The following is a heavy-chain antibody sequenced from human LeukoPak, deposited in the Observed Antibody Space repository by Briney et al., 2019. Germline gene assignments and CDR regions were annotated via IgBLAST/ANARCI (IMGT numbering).Heavy chain of an antibody. CDR3: ARGGQYYDSSGYYFDY. D-gene: IGHD3-22*01. CDR1: GFTFSSYW. J-gene: IGHJ4*02. V-gene: IGHV3-7*04. Sequence: GGSLRLSCAASGFTFSSYWMSWVRQAPGKGLEWVANIKQDGSEKYYVDSVKGRFTISRDNAKNSLYLQMNSLRAEDTAVYYCARGGQYYDSSGYYFDYWGQGTLVTVPS. CDR2: IKQDGSEK.